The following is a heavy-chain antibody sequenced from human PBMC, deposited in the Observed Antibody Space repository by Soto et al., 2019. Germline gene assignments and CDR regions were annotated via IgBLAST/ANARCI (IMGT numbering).Heavy chain of an antibody. D-gene: IGHD6-13*01. CDR1: GFAFSSYG. J-gene: IGHJ4*02. CDR2: IWYDGSNK. V-gene: IGHV3-33*01. Sequence: QVQLVESGGGVVQPGRSLRLSCAASGFAFSSYGMNWVRQAPGKGLEWVAVIWYDGSNKYYVDSVKGRFTISRDNSQNTSYLPMNSLRAEDTAAYYCARDQGGYFDYWGQGTLVTVSS. CDR3: ARDQGGYFDY.